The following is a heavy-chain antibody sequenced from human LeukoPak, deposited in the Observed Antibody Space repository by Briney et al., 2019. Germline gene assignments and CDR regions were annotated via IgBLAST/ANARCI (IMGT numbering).Heavy chain of an antibody. V-gene: IGHV4-39*07. CDR2: IYYSGST. CDR1: GGSISSNSYY. J-gene: IGHJ4*02. Sequence: SETLSLTCAVSGGSISSNSYYWGWLRQPPGKGLEWIGSIYYSGSTYYNPSLKSRVTISVDTSKNQFSLKLSSVTAADTAVYYCARFYYDFWSGYSYFDYWGQGTLVTVSS. CDR3: ARFYYDFWSGYSYFDY. D-gene: IGHD3-3*01.